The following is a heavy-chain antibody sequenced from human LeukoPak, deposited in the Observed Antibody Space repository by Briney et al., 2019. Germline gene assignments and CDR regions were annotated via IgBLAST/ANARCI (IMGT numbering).Heavy chain of an antibody. CDR1: GFTFSSFA. D-gene: IGHD4-11*01. CDR2: ISYDASNK. V-gene: IGHV3-30-3*01. CDR3: ARSPYGNPYYYYGVDV. Sequence: PGKSLRLSCAASGFTFSSFAMHWVRQAPGKGLEWVAVISYDASNKFYADSVKGRFTFSRDNAKNSLYLQMNSLRAEDTAVYYCARSPYGNPYYYYGVDVWGQGTTVTVSS. J-gene: IGHJ6*02.